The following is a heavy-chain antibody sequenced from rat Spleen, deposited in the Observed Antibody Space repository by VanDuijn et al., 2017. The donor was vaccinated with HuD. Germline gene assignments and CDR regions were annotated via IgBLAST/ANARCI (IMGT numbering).Heavy chain of an antibody. V-gene: IGHV5-27*01. CDR3: TTWDYWHNRFDY. D-gene: IGHD1-6*01. CDR2: ISTAGSNT. Sequence: EVQLVESGGSLVQPGRSLKLSCAASGFTFNNYYMGWVRQAPTKGLEWVAYISTAGSNTFYRDSVKGRFTISRDNAKSTLYLQMDSLKSEDTATYYCTTWDYWHNRFDYWGQGVMVTVSS. CDR1: GFTFNNYY. J-gene: IGHJ2*01.